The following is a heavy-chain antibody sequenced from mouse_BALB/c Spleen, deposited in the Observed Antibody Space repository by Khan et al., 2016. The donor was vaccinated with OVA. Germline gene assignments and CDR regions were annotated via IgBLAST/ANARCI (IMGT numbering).Heavy chain of an antibody. D-gene: IGHD1-2*01. CDR2: IDPESDDT. CDR3: KSDYYGSVDY. J-gene: IGHJ2*01. V-gene: IGHV14-4*02. CDR1: GFNIKDYY. Sequence: VRLQQSGAELVRSGASVKLSCTASGFNIKDYYINWVRQRPEQGLEWIGWIDPESDDTEYAPKFQGKATMTADTSSNTANLQLRSLTSEDTAAYYCKSDYYGSVDYWGQGTTLTVSS.